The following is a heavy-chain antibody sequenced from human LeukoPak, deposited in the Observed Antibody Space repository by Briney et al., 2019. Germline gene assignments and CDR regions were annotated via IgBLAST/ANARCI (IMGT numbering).Heavy chain of an antibody. Sequence: GGSLRLSCAASGFTFNSYGMHWVRQAPGKGLEWVALIRYDGSNKYYADSVKGRFTISRDNSKNTLYLQMNSLRAEDTAVYYCAKVPTVTTPIYYYYYMDVWGKGTTVTISS. CDR1: GFTFNSYG. J-gene: IGHJ6*03. V-gene: IGHV3-30*02. D-gene: IGHD4-17*01. CDR2: IRYDGSNK. CDR3: AKVPTVTTPIYYYYYMDV.